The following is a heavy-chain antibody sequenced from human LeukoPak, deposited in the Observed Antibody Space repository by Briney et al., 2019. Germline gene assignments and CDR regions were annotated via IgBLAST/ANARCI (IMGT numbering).Heavy chain of an antibody. Sequence: GGSLRLSCAASGFTFSSYSMNWVRQAPGKGLEWVSSISSSTSYIYYADSVKGRFTISRDNSKNTLYLQVNSLRAEDTAVYYCARFTSSRAWAQYFQHWGQGTLVTVSS. CDR2: ISSSTSYI. D-gene: IGHD5/OR15-5a*01. V-gene: IGHV3-21*01. CDR1: GFTFSSYS. J-gene: IGHJ1*01. CDR3: ARFTSSRAWAQYFQH.